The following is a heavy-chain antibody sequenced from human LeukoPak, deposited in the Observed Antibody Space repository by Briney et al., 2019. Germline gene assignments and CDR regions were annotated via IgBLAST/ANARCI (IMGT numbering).Heavy chain of an antibody. Sequence: PGGSLRLSCAASGFTFSSYAMSWVRQAPEKGLEWVAAISCSGCSTYYADSVKGRFTISRDNSKNTLYLQMNSLRAEDTGVYYCAKVGLPAAIDAFDIWGQGTTVPVSS. CDR2: ISCSGCST. V-gene: IGHV3-23*01. D-gene: IGHD2-2*01. CDR1: GFTFSSYA. CDR3: AKVGLPAAIDAFDI. J-gene: IGHJ3*02.